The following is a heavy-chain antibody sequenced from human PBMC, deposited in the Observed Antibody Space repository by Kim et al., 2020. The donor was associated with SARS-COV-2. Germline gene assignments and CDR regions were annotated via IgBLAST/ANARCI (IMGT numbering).Heavy chain of an antibody. CDR1: GFTFSSYS. V-gene: IGHV3-48*02. J-gene: IGHJ4*02. CDR3: ASFLTYDILTGYFETFDY. CDR2: ISSSSSTI. Sequence: GGSLRLSCAASGFTFSSYSMNWVRQAPGKGLEWVSYISSSSSTIYYADSVKGRFTISRDNAKNSLYLQMNSLRDEDTAVYYCASFLTYDILTGYFETFDYWGQGTLVTVSS. D-gene: IGHD3-9*01.